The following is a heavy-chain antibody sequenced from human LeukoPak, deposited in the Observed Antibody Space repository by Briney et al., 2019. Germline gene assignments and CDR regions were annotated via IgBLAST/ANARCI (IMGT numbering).Heavy chain of an antibody. CDR1: GYTFTSYD. CDR3: ARVPARGGMVRGVTRWFDP. CDR2: MNLNSGNI. Sequence: ASVKVSCKASGYTFTSYDINWVRQATGQGLEWMGWMNLNSGNIGYAQKFQGRVTTTRKTFISTAYIVLSSLRSEDTAVYYCARVPARGGMVRGVTRWFDPWGQGNLVTVSS. J-gene: IGHJ5*02. V-gene: IGHV1-8*01. D-gene: IGHD3-10*01.